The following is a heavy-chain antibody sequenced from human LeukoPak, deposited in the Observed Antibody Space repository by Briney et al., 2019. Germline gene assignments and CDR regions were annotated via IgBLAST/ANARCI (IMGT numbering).Heavy chain of an antibody. CDR2: IHPSGST. D-gene: IGHD3-22*01. CDR1: GDSISSYY. CDR3: ARIGYYDSSGLPDY. Sequence: SETLSLTCTVSGDSISSYYWSWIRQPAGKGLEWIGRIHPSGSTNYNPSLKSRVTMSVDTSKNQFSLKLSSVTAADTAVYYCARIGYYDSSGLPDYWGQGTLVTVSS. J-gene: IGHJ4*02. V-gene: IGHV4-4*07.